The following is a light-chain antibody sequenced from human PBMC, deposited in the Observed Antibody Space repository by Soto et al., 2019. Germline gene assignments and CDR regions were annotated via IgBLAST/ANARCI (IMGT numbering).Light chain of an antibody. V-gene: IGKV1-5*03. Sequence: DIQMTQSPSTVSASVGDRVSITCRASQSISSWLAWYQQKPGKAPKLLIYKASSLESGVPSRFSGSGSGTEFTLTISSLQPDDFATYYCQQYNSYPWTFGQGAKA. CDR2: KAS. CDR1: QSISSW. J-gene: IGKJ1*01. CDR3: QQYNSYPWT.